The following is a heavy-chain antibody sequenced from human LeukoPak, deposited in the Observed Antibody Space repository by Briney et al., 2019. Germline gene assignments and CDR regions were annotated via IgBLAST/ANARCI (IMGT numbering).Heavy chain of an antibody. Sequence: LRLSCAASGFTFSSYAMSWIRQHPGKGLEWIGYIYYSGSTYYNPSLKSRVTISVDTSKNQFSLKLSSVTAADTAVYYCARDRVSSGWLGDYYYYGMDVWGQGTTVTVSS. CDR3: ARDRVSSGWLGDYYYYGMDV. CDR2: IYYSGST. V-gene: IGHV4-31*02. D-gene: IGHD6-19*01. CDR1: GFTFSSYA. J-gene: IGHJ6*02.